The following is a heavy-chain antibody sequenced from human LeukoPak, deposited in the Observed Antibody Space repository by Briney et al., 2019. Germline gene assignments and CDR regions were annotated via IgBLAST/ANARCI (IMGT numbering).Heavy chain of an antibody. CDR1: GFTVSSNY. CDR2: LYSGGDT. J-gene: IGHJ2*01. CDR3: ARDTSGYCSTSRCYGSWYFDL. Sequence: GGSLRLSCAASGFTVSSNYINWVRQAPGKGLEWVSVLYSGGDTYYADSVKGRFTVSRDNSKNTLYLQMNSLGAEDTAVYCCARDTSGYCSTSRCYGSWYFDLWGRGTLVTVSS. D-gene: IGHD2-2*01. V-gene: IGHV3-53*01.